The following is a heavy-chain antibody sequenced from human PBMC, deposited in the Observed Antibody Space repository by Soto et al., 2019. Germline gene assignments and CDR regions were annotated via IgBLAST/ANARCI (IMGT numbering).Heavy chain of an antibody. D-gene: IGHD2-15*01. CDR2: ISAYNGNT. CDR3: ARTVVVAATDWFDP. CDR1: GYTFTSYG. J-gene: IGHJ5*02. Sequence: GASVKVSCKASGYTFTSYGISWVRQSPGQGLEWMGWISAYNGNTNYAQKLQGRVTMTTDTSTSTAYMELRSLRSDDTAVYYCARTVVVAATDWFDPWGQGTLVTVSS. V-gene: IGHV1-18*01.